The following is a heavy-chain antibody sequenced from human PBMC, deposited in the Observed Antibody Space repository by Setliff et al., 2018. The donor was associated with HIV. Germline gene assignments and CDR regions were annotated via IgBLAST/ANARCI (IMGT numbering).Heavy chain of an antibody. Sequence: GGSLRLSCAASGFTFSSYSMNWVRQAPGKGLEWVSYISSSSSTIYYADSVKGRFTISRDNAKNSLYLQMNSLRAEDTAVYYCARDSGGWYPTGDYYYFYMDVWGKGTTVTVSS. CDR2: ISSSSSTI. V-gene: IGHV3-48*01. CDR1: GFTFSSYS. CDR3: ARDSGGWYPTGDYYYFYMDV. J-gene: IGHJ6*03. D-gene: IGHD6-19*01.